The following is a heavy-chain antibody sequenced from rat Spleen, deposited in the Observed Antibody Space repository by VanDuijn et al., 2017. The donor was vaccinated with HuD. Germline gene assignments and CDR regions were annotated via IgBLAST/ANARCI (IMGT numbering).Heavy chain of an antibody. Sequence: EVQLVETGGSLVQPGRSLKLTCATSGFTFSHAWMHWVRQSPEKQLEWVAQIKAKSNNYATYYAESVKGRFTISRDDSKSSVYLQMNSLKEEDTAIYYCTWGYYDGTYYYRFTYWGQGTLVTVSS. CDR3: TWGYYDGTYYYRFTY. CDR1: GFTFSHAW. J-gene: IGHJ3*01. V-gene: IGHV6-8*01. CDR2: IKAKSNNYAT. D-gene: IGHD1-12*02.